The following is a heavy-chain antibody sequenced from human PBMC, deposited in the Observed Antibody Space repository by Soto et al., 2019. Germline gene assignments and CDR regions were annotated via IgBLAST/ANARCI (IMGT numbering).Heavy chain of an antibody. V-gene: IGHV4-4*02. Sequence: QVQLQESGPGLVRPSGTLSLTCAVSSGSFSSSYWWSWVRQPPGKGLEWIGEIYHSGRTNYNPSLRGRVTISVDKSKKQFPLKLSSLTAADTAVYYCASNLETAGVGWFDPWGQGTLVTVSS. CDR1: SGSFSSSYW. CDR2: IYHSGRT. J-gene: IGHJ5*02. D-gene: IGHD2-21*02. CDR3: ASNLETAGVGWFDP.